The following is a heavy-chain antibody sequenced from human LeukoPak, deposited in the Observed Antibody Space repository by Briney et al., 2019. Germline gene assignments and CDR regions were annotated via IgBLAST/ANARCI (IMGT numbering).Heavy chain of an antibody. Sequence: PSETLSLTCTVSGGSISRGGYYWSWIRHHPGKGLAWIGYIYYSGSTYYNPSLKSRVTISVDTSKNQFSLKLSSVTAADTAVYYCARVRQLAYAFDIWGQGTMVTVSS. CDR2: IYYSGST. D-gene: IGHD2-15*01. CDR3: ARVRQLAYAFDI. CDR1: GGSISRGGYY. V-gene: IGHV4-31*03. J-gene: IGHJ3*02.